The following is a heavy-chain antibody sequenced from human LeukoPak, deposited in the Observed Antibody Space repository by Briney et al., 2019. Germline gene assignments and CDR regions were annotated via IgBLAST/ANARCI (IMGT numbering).Heavy chain of an antibody. V-gene: IGHV3-30*04. Sequence: QTGGSLRLSCAASGFTFSSYAMHWVRQAPGKGLEWVAVISYDGSNKYYADSVKGRFTISRDNSKNTLYLQVNSLRAEDTAVYYCMKWFGEFDFDYWGQGTLVTVSS. D-gene: IGHD3-10*01. J-gene: IGHJ4*02. CDR2: ISYDGSNK. CDR1: GFTFSSYA. CDR3: MKWFGEFDFDY.